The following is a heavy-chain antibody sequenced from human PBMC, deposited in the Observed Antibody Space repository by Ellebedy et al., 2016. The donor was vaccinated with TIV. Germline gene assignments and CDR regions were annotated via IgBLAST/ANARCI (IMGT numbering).Heavy chain of an antibody. Sequence: SETLSLTCAVSGGSFSGYYWSWIRQPPGKGLEWIGEIHESGSTNYNPSLKSRVTMSVDTSKNQFSLKLSSVTAADTAVYYCARASKTGTTFFDYWGQGTLVTVSS. CDR1: GGSFSGYY. D-gene: IGHD1-1*01. V-gene: IGHV4-34*01. CDR2: IHESGST. CDR3: ARASKTGTTFFDY. J-gene: IGHJ4*02.